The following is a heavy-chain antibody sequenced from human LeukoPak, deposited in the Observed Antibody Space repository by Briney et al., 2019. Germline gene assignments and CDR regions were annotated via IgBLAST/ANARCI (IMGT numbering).Heavy chain of an antibody. V-gene: IGHV3-20*01. D-gene: IGHD5-18*01. Sequence: GGSLRLSCAASGFTFDDHGMNWVRQAPGKGLEWVSGINWNGGSTFYADSVKGRFTISRDIAKNALYLQMNSLTVEDTALYHCARDRSYGSFDFWGQGTLVTVSS. CDR1: GFTFDDHG. J-gene: IGHJ4*02. CDR2: INWNGGST. CDR3: ARDRSYGSFDF.